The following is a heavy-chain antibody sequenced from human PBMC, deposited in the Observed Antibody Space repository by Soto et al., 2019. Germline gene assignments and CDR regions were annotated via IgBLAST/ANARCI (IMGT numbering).Heavy chain of an antibody. V-gene: IGHV3-23*01. J-gene: IGHJ5*02. CDR2: ISGSGGST. CDR3: ARLRGSESYYTWFDP. D-gene: IGHD3-10*01. CDR1: GFTFSSYA. Sequence: EVQLLESGGGLVQPGGSLRLSCAASGFTFSSYAMSWVRQAPGKGLEWVSAISGSGGSTYYADSVKGRFTISRDNSKNTLYLQMNSLRAEDTAVYYCARLRGSESYYTWFDPWGQGTLVTVSS.